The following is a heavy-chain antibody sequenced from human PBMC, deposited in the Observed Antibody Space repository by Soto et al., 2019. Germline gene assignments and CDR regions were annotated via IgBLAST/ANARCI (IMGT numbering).Heavy chain of an antibody. Sequence: QVQLQESGPGLVKPSGTLSLTCSVSGDSISSGNWWTWVRQPPGKGLEWIGEIYHSGSTNYSPSLKSRVTISVDKSKNQFTLKLTSVTAADTAVYYCAREPSYGGNAGYFDYWGQGTLVTVSP. D-gene: IGHD4-17*01. CDR3: AREPSYGGNAGYFDY. CDR2: IYHSGST. J-gene: IGHJ4*02. CDR1: GDSISSGNW. V-gene: IGHV4-4*02.